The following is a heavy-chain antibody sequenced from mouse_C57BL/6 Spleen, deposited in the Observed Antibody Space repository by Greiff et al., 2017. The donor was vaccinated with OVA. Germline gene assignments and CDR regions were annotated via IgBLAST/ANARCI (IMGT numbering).Heavy chain of an antibody. V-gene: IGHV1-50*01. CDR3: ARSTAQADYFDY. D-gene: IGHD3-2*02. CDR2: IDPSDSYT. Sequence: VQLQQPGAELVKPGASVKLSCKASGYTFTSYWMQWVKQRPGQGLEWIGEIDPSDSYTNYNQKFKGKATLTVDTSSSTAYMQLSSLTSEDSAVYYCARSTAQADYFDYWGQGTTLTVSS. CDR1: GYTFTSYW. J-gene: IGHJ2*01.